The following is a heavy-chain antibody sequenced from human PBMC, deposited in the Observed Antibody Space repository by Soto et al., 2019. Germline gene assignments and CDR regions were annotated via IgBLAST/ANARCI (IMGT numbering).Heavy chain of an antibody. J-gene: IGHJ5*02. CDR3: ARDPPAESKGEIWFDP. Sequence: QVQLVQSGAEVKKPGSSVKVSCNASGGTFSSYAISWVRQAPGQGLEWMGGIIPIFGTANYAQKFQGRVTITADESTSTAYMELSSLRSEDTAVYYCARDPPAESKGEIWFDPWGQGTLVTVSS. CDR2: IIPIFGTA. D-gene: IGHD3-10*01. V-gene: IGHV1-69*01. CDR1: GGTFSSYA.